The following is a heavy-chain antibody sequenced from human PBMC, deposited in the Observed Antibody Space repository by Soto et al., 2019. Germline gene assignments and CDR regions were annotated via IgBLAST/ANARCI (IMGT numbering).Heavy chain of an antibody. CDR3: TRDLNHDCGP. Sequence: EVHLVESGGALVQPGGSLRLSCAASGFTFSDYWMTWVRQTPGKGLEGVANMNPDGSDQHYLDSVKVRFTISRDNAKNSLYLQMNNLRGEDTAVYYCTRDLNHDCGPWGQGTQVIVSS. J-gene: IGHJ5*02. D-gene: IGHD2-21*01. CDR1: GFTFSDYW. CDR2: MNPDGSDQ. V-gene: IGHV3-7*04.